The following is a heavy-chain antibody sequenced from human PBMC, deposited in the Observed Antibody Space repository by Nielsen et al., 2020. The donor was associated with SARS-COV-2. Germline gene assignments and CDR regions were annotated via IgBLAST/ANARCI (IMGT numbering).Heavy chain of an antibody. CDR2: IDWDDDS. V-gene: IGHV2-70*11. CDR3: ARTYSSGWYGEYYFDY. D-gene: IGHD6-19*01. Sequence: SGPTLVKPTQTLALTCTFSGFSLSTSGMCVSWIRQPPGKALEWLARIDWDDDSYYSTSLKTRLTISKDTSKNQVVLTMTNMDPVDTATYYCARTYSSGWYGEYYFDYWGQGTLVTVSS. CDR1: GFSLSTSGMC. J-gene: IGHJ4*02.